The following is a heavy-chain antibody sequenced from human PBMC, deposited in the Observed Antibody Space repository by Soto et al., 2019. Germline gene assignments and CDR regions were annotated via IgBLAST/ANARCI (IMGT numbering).Heavy chain of an antibody. CDR3: APMGV. V-gene: IGHV3-23*01. CDR2: IGGSDNST. J-gene: IGHJ6*02. Sequence: GGSLRLSCAASGFTFSSYAMSWVRQAPGKGLDWVSAIGGSDNSTYYADSVKGRFTISRDNSKNPLYLQMSSLRADDTAVYYCAPMGVWGQGTTVTVSS. CDR1: GFTFSSYA.